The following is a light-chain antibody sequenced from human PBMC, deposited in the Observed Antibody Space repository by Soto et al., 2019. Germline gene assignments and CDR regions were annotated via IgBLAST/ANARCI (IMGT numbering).Light chain of an antibody. CDR2: EVS. V-gene: IGLV2-14*01. CDR3: SSYTSSSTLYV. Sequence: QSALTQPASVSGSPGQSITISWTGTSSDVGGYNYVSWYQQHPGKAPKLMIYEVSNRPSGVSNRFSGSKSGNTASLTISGLQAEDEADYYCSSYTSSSTLYVFGTGTKLTVL. CDR1: SSDVGGYNY. J-gene: IGLJ1*01.